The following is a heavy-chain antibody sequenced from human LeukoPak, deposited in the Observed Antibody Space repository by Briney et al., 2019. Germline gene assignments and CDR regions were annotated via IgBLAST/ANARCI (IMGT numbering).Heavy chain of an antibody. V-gene: IGHV3-23*01. J-gene: IGHJ5*02. D-gene: IGHD2-2*01. Sequence: GGSLILSCAASGFTFSTYAMSWVRQAPGKGLEWVSSINDSGDSTYYADSVKGRFTISRDNSKNTLYLLMNNLRAEDTAIFYCATAYCSSTSCPTWGQGTLVTVSS. CDR2: INDSGDST. CDR3: ATAYCSSTSCPT. CDR1: GFTFSTYA.